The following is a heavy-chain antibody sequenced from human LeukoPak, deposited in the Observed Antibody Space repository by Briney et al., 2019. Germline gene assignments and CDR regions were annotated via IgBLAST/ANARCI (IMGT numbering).Heavy chain of an antibody. V-gene: IGHV4-4*02. Sequence: SETLSPTCTVSLDSTTSNFWSWVRQPPGKGLEWIGEIHRSGSPNYNPSLQSRVTISIDRSRNQIVLELSSVTAADTAVYYCAREILGGFNPGAYWGQGILVTVSS. CDR2: IHRSGSP. D-gene: IGHD1-14*01. J-gene: IGHJ4*02. CDR3: AREILGGFNPGAY. CDR1: LDSTTSNF.